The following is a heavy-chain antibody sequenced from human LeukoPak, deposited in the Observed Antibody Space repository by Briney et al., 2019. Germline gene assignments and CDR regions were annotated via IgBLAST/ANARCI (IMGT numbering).Heavy chain of an antibody. D-gene: IGHD3-22*01. CDR1: GFTFSSYS. J-gene: IGHJ4*02. V-gene: IGHV3-21*01. CDR2: ISSSSSYM. CDR3: GRYLYYYDSSPQRDY. Sequence: GGSLRLSCAASGFTFSSYSMNWVRQAPGKGLEWVSSISSSSSYMYYADSVKGRFTISRDNAKNSLYLQMNSLRAEDTAVYYCGRYLYYYDSSPQRDYWAQGPLVTVSS.